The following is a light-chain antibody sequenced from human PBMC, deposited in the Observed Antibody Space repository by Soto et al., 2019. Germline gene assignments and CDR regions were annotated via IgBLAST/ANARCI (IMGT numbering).Light chain of an antibody. Sequence: QSVLTKSSSASASLGSSVSLTCTLSSGHSSYIIAWHQQQPGKAPRYLMKLEGSGSYNKGSGVPDRFSGSSSGADRYLTISNLQFEDEADYYCETWDSNTYVFGTGTKLTVL. CDR2: LEGSGSY. CDR3: ETWDSNTYV. J-gene: IGLJ1*01. CDR1: SGHSSYI. V-gene: IGLV4-60*02.